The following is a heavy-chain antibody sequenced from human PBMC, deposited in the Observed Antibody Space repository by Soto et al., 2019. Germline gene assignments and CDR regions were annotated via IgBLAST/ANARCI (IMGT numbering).Heavy chain of an antibody. V-gene: IGHV4-61*01. J-gene: IGHJ6*02. Sequence: SETLSLTGTVSGGSLNTDSSYWTWVRQPPGGGLEYLGYVYYTGVTNYNPSLKSRVTISLDMSKSQFFLTLSSVTAADTAVYYCANRGYSSGWREAYGMDVWGQGTTVTVSS. CDR1: GGSLNTDSSY. D-gene: IGHD6-19*01. CDR2: VYYTGVT. CDR3: ANRGYSSGWREAYGMDV.